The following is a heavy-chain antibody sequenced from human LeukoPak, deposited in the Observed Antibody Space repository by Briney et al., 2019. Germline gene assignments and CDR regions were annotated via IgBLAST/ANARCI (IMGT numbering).Heavy chain of an antibody. D-gene: IGHD6-13*01. J-gene: IGHJ4*02. CDR2: INPNSGGT. CDR1: GYTFTGYY. V-gene: IGHV1-2*02. CDR3: ARDLSSSWCEHLLDY. Sequence: ASVKVSCKASGYTFTGYYMHWVRQAPGQGLEWMGWINPNSGGTNYAQKFQGRVTMTRDTSISTAYMELSRLRSDDTAVYYCARDLSSSWCEHLLDYWGQGTLVTVSS.